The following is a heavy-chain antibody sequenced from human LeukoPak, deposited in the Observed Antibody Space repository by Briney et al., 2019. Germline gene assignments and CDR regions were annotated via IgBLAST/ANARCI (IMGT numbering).Heavy chain of an antibody. Sequence: GESLKISCKGSGYSFTSYWIAWVRQMPGKGLEWMGMIYPTDSDTRYSPSFQGQVTITADKSISTAYLQWSSLKASDTAMYYCARHGRYCSGSSCYNDYWGQGTLVTVSS. J-gene: IGHJ4*02. V-gene: IGHV5-51*01. CDR3: ARHGRYCSGSSCYNDY. CDR1: GYSFTSYW. CDR2: IYPTDSDT. D-gene: IGHD2-15*01.